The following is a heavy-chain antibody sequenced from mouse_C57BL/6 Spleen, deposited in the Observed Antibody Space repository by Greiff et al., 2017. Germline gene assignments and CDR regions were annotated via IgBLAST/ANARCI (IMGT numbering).Heavy chain of an antibody. J-gene: IGHJ2*01. D-gene: IGHD2-3*01. V-gene: IGHV1-53*01. CDR3: ARFRPGDGFFDY. CDR1: GYTFTSYW. CDR2: INPSNGGT. Sequence: QVQLQQPGTELVKPGASVKLSCKASGYTFTSYWMHWVKQRPGQGLEWIGKINPSNGGTNYNEKFKSKATLTVDKSSSTAYMQLSSLTSEDSAVYYCARFRPGDGFFDYWGQGTTLTVSA.